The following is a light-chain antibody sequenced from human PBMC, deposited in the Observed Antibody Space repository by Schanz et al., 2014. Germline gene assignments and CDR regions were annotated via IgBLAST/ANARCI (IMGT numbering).Light chain of an antibody. CDR1: SSNIGAGYG. J-gene: IGLJ2*01. V-gene: IGLV1-40*01. CDR3: GSFAGTTNLI. CDR2: DNS. Sequence: QSVLTQPPSVSGAPGQRVTISCTGSSSNIGAGYGVHWYQQFPGTAPKLLIYDNSRRPSGVPDRFSGSKSGTSGTLAITGLQDEDEAEYYCGSFAGTTNLIFGGGTKLTVL.